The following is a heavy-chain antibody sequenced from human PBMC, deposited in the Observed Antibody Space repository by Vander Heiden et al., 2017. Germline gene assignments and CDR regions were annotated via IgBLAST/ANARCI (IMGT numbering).Heavy chain of an antibody. V-gene: IGHV1-18*01. CDR3: ARVLYYYDSSGYYYVDAFDI. CDR2: ISAYNGNT. D-gene: IGHD3-22*01. J-gene: IGHJ3*02. Sequence: QVQLVQSGAEVKKPGASVKVSCKASGYTFTSYGISWVRQAPGQGLEWMGWISAYNGNTNYAQKLQGRVTMTTDTSTSTAYMELRSLRSDDTAVYYCARVLYYYDSSGYYYVDAFDIWGQGTMVTVSS. CDR1: GYTFTSYG.